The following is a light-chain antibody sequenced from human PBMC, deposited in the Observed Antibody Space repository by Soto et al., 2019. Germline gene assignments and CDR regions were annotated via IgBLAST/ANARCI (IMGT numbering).Light chain of an antibody. CDR3: SSYTSTSTLV. CDR2: DVS. CDR1: SSDVGGYNY. J-gene: IGLJ1*01. Sequence: QSVLTQPASVSGSPGQSITIPCTVTSSDVGGYNYVSWYQQHPGKAPKLMIYDVSHRPSGVSNRFSGSKSGNTASLTISGLQAEDEADYYCSSYTSTSTLVFGTGTKVTVL. V-gene: IGLV2-14*01.